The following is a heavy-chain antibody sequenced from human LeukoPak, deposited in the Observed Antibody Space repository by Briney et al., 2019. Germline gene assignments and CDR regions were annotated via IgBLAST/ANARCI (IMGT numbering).Heavy chain of an antibody. CDR3: ARLGLGLEGPVDY. Sequence: SETLSLTCNVSGGSISGYHWSWIRQPPGKGLEWLGYIYYSGSSNYNPSLKGRVTISADTSKNQFSLKLSSVTAADTAVYYCARLGLGLEGPVDYWGQGTLVTVSS. CDR1: GGSISGYH. CDR2: IYYSGSS. V-gene: IGHV4-59*01. D-gene: IGHD3/OR15-3a*01. J-gene: IGHJ4*02.